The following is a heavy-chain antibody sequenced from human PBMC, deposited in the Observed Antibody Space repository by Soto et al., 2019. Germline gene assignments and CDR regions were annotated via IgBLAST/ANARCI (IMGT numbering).Heavy chain of an antibody. J-gene: IGHJ6*02. Sequence: PGGSLRLSCAASGFTFSSYAMSWVRQAPGKGLEWVSAISGSGGSTYYADSVKGRFTISRDNSKNTLYLQMNSLRAEDTAVYYCAKDQDGSYYYGMDVWAKGPRSPSP. D-gene: IGHD1-26*01. CDR2: ISGSGGST. CDR3: AKDQDGSYYYGMDV. CDR1: GFTFSSYA. V-gene: IGHV3-23*01.